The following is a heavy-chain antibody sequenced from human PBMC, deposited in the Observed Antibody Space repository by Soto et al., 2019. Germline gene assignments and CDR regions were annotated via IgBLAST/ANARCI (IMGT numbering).Heavy chain of an antibody. CDR3: AREVGATLNWFDP. CDR1: GGTFTTYA. CDR2: IIPIFGTA. J-gene: IGHJ5*02. Sequence: QVQLVQSGAEVKKPGSSVKVSCKASGGTFTTYAITWVRQAPGQGLEWMGGIIPIFGTANYAQKFQSRVTITADESTSTASMHLSSLRSDDTAVYYCAREVGATLNWFDPWGQGTLVTVSS. D-gene: IGHD1-26*01. V-gene: IGHV1-69*01.